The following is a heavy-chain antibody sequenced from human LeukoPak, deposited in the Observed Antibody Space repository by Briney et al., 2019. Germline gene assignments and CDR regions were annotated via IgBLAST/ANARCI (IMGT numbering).Heavy chain of an antibody. V-gene: IGHV3-15*01. CDR3: TRRLVVVPAAIRDY. CDR2: IKSKTDGRTT. D-gene: IGHD2-2*02. CDR1: GFTFSNAW. J-gene: IGHJ4*02. Sequence: PGGSLRLSCAASGFTFSNAWMSWVRHAPGKGLQQARRIKSKTDGRTTDYAAPVKGIFTITRDNTKNTLYLQMNSLKTEDTAVYYCTRRLVVVPAAIRDYWGQGTLVTVSS.